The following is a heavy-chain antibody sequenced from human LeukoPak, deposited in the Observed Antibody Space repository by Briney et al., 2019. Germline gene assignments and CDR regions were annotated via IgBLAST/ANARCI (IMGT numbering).Heavy chain of an antibody. Sequence: GGSLRLSCAASGFTFSSYAMSWVRQAPGKGLEWVSTISNSGGTTYYADSVKGRFTISRDNSKTTLYLQMNSLRAEDTAVYYCAKDSFRDTSGSYYKYFQHWGQGTLVTVSS. CDR3: AKDSFRDTSGSYYKYFQH. CDR2: ISNSGGTT. D-gene: IGHD3-22*01. V-gene: IGHV3-23*01. J-gene: IGHJ1*01. CDR1: GFTFSSYA.